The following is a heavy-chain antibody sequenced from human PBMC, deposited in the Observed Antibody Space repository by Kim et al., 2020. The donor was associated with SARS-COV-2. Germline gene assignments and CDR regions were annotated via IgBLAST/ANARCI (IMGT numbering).Heavy chain of an antibody. CDR1: GGSISSNY. CDR2: IYYSGST. D-gene: IGHD3-9*01. J-gene: IGHJ6*01. CDR3: ARETRLRYFDWEYYYYGM. V-gene: IGHV4-59*01. Sequence: SETLSLTCTVSGGSISSNYWSWIRQPPGKGLEWIGDIYYSGSTNYNPSLKSRVTISVDTSKNQFSLKLSSVTAADTAVYHWARETRLRYFDWEYYYYGM.